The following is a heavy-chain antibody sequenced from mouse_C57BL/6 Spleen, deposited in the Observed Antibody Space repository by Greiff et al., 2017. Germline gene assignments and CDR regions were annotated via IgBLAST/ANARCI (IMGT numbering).Heavy chain of an antibody. CDR1: GYTFTDYY. Sequence: EVQLQQSGPVLVKPGASVKMSCKASGYTFTDYYMNWVKQSHGKSLEWIGVINPYNGGTSYNQKFKGKATLTVDKSSSTAYMELNSLTSEDSAVYYCAREVLRPKTRYYAMDYWGQGTSVTVSS. D-gene: IGHD1-1*01. CDR2: INPYNGGT. CDR3: AREVLRPKTRYYAMDY. V-gene: IGHV1-19*01. J-gene: IGHJ4*01.